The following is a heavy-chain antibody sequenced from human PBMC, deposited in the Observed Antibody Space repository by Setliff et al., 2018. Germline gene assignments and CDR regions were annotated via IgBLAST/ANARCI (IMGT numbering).Heavy chain of an antibody. J-gene: IGHJ5*02. Sequence: GSLRLSCAASGFTFVSYGMHWVRQAPGKGLEWVAFIRYDGSNQYYGDSVKGRFTISRDNFKNTLYLQMNSLRAEDTAVYYCARDPFGNPVFDPWGQGTLVTVSS. D-gene: IGHD3-10*01. CDR1: GFTFVSYG. V-gene: IGHV3-30*02. CDR3: ARDPFGNPVFDP. CDR2: IRYDGSNQ.